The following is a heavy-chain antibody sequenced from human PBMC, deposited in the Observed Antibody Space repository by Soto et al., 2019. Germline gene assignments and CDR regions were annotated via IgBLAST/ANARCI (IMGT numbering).Heavy chain of an antibody. CDR2: ISGSGGST. CDR3: AKDLDYSSSWYADY. V-gene: IGHV3-23*01. CDR1: GFTFSSYA. Sequence: GGSLRLSCAASGFTFSSYAMSWVRQAPGKGLEWVSAISGSGGSTYYADSVKGRFTISRDNSKNTLYLQMNSLRAEDTAVYYCAKDLDYSSSWYADYWGQGTLVTVSS. J-gene: IGHJ4*02. D-gene: IGHD6-13*01.